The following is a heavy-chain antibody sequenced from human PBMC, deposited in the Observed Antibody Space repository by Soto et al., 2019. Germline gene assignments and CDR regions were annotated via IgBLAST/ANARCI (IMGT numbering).Heavy chain of an antibody. D-gene: IGHD2-21*02. J-gene: IGHJ3*02. V-gene: IGHV5-51*01. CDR3: ARALVTALDAFDI. CDR2: IYPGDSDT. CDR1: GYSFSNYW. Sequence: GESLKISCKGSGYSFSNYWIGWVRQMPGRGLEWMGIIYPGDSDTRYSPSFQGQVSISADKSISTAYVQWSSLKASDTAIYYCARALVTALDAFDIWGQGTVVTVSS.